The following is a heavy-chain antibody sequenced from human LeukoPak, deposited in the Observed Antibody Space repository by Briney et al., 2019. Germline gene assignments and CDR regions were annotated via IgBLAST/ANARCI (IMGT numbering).Heavy chain of an antibody. CDR3: ARALRGNYYYYGMDV. V-gene: IGHV3-30-3*01. D-gene: IGHD3-16*01. Sequence: GGSLRLSCAASGFTFSSYAMHWVRQAPGKGLEWVAVISYDGSNKYYADSVKGRFTISRDNSKNTLYLQMNSLRAEDTAVYYCARALRGNYYYYGMDVWGQGTTVTVSS. CDR1: GFTFSSYA. J-gene: IGHJ6*02. CDR2: ISYDGSNK.